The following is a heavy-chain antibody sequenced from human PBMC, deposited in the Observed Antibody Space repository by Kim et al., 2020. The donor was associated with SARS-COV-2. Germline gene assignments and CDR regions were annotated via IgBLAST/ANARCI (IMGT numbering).Heavy chain of an antibody. CDR2: ISYDGSNE. D-gene: IGHD5-12*01. Sequence: GGSLRLSCAGSRFTFSSYGMHWVRQAPGKGLEWVAIISYDGSNEYYADSVKGRFIISRDNSKNTLYLQMNSLRAEDTAEYYCAKNRYSGTFYGPFDYWGQGTLVTVSS. CDR1: RFTFSSYG. CDR3: AKNRYSGTFYGPFDY. J-gene: IGHJ4*02. V-gene: IGHV3-30*18.